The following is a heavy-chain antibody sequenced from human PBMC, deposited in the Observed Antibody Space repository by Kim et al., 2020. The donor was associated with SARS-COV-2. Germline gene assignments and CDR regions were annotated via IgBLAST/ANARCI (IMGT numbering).Heavy chain of an antibody. D-gene: IGHD1-26*01. CDR3: ARGRYSGSYPGWYYFDY. V-gene: IGHV3-48*02. J-gene: IGHJ4*02. Sequence: KGRFTISRDNAKNSLYLQMNSLRDEDTAVYYCARGRYSGSYPGWYYFDYWGQGTLVTVSS.